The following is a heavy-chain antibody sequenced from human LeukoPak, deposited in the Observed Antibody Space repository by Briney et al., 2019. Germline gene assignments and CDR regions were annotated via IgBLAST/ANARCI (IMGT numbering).Heavy chain of an antibody. V-gene: IGHV4-4*02. J-gene: IGHJ4*02. CDR3: SRESWPCCPFVY. D-gene: IGHD2-15*01. CDR1: GGSISGTNL. CDR2: ISLAGQT. Sequence: SGTLSLTCGVSGGSISGTNLRRWVREPPGQGLEWIGKISLAGQTYYNPSLNGRFTMSLDKSSNQLSLHLTSLTAEDTATYFCSRESWPCCPFVYWGQGTLVIVSS.